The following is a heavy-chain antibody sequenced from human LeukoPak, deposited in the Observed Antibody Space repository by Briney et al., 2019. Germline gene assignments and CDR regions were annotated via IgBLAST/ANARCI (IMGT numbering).Heavy chain of an antibody. D-gene: IGHD3-10*01. Sequence: LGGSLRLSCAASGFTFSSYEMNWVRQAPGKGLEWVSYISSSGSTIYYADSMKGRFTISRDNAENSLYLQMNSLRAEDTAVYYCARDPIGSSYYYGSRGDYWGQGTLVTVSS. CDR3: ARDPIGSSYYYGSRGDY. CDR1: GFTFSSYE. J-gene: IGHJ4*02. CDR2: ISSSGSTI. V-gene: IGHV3-48*03.